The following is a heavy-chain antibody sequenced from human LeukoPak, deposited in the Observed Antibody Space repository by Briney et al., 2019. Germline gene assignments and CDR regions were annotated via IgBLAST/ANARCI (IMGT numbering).Heavy chain of an antibody. Sequence: SETLSLTCAVSGYSISSGYYWGWIRQPPGKGLEWIGSIYHSGSTYYNPSLKSRVTISVDTSKNQFSLKLSSVTAADTAVYYCARRAVQPSFDYWGQGTLVTVSS. J-gene: IGHJ4*02. D-gene: IGHD5-18*01. CDR2: IYHSGST. V-gene: IGHV4-38-2*01. CDR1: GYSISSGYY. CDR3: ARRAVQPSFDY.